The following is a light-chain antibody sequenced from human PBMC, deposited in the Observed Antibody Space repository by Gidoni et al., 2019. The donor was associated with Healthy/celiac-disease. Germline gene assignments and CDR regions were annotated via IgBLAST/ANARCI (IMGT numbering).Light chain of an antibody. CDR2: GAS. J-gene: IGKJ2*04. V-gene: IGKV3-20*01. CDR1: QSVSSSY. Sequence: EIVLTQSPGTLSLSPGERATLSCRASQSVSSSYLAWYQQKPGQAPRLLIYGASSRATGIPSRFSGSGAWTYFSLTISRREPEDFAVYYCRQYGSSPICSFGQGTKLEIK. CDR3: RQYGSSPICS.